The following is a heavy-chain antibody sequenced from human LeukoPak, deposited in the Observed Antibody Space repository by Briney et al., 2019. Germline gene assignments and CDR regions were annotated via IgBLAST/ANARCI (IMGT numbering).Heavy chain of an antibody. D-gene: IGHD1-26*01. CDR3: AKDASWEELVVQFNYYMDV. CDR1: GFTFSNYA. CDR2: ILGSGGGDST. V-gene: IGHV3-23*01. Sequence: PGGSLRLSCAASGFTFSNYAMSWVRQAPGKGLEWVSTILGSGGGDSTYYADSVKGRFTISRDNSKNTLFLQMNSLSAEDTGVYYCAKDASWEELVVQFNYYMDVWGKGTTVTVSS. J-gene: IGHJ6*03.